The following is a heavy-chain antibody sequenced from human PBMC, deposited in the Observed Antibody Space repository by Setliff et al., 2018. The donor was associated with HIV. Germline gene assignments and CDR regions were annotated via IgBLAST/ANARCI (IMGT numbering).Heavy chain of an antibody. CDR1: DSGTYY. CDR3: ARAAAGNTGPFDL. CDR2: VSSRGDT. D-gene: IGHD4-17*01. Sequence: ASETLSLTCTVSDSGTYYWSWIRQPAGKGLEWIGRVSSRGDTNYNPSLKSRVTMSVDTSKNQFSLKLTSVTASDTAVYYCARAAAGNTGPFDLWGQGSPVTV. J-gene: IGHJ4*02. V-gene: IGHV4-4*07.